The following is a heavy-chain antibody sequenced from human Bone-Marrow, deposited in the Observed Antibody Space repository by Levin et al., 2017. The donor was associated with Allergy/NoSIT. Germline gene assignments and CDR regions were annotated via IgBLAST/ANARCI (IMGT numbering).Heavy chain of an antibody. V-gene: IGHV1-2*02. CDR1: GYTFTGYY. CDR2: INPNSGGT. D-gene: IGHD6-19*01. Sequence: GESLKISCKASGYTFTGYYMHWVRQAPGQGLEWMGWINPNSGGTNYAQKFQGRVTMTRDTSISTAYMELSRLRSDDTAVYYCARDYSSGWSVDYWGQGTLVTVSS. CDR3: ARDYSSGWSVDY. J-gene: IGHJ4*02.